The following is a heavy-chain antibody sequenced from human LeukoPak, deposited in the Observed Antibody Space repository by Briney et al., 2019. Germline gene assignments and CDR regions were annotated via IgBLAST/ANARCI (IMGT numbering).Heavy chain of an antibody. Sequence: PSETLSLTCAVYGGSFSGYYWSWIRQPPGKGLEWIGEINHSGSTNYNPSLKSRVTISVDTSKNQFSLKLSSVTAADTAVYYCARNRFFLSIAARHYFDYWGQGTLVTVSS. CDR1: GGSFSGYY. V-gene: IGHV4-34*01. D-gene: IGHD6-6*01. J-gene: IGHJ4*02. CDR3: ARNRFFLSIAARHYFDY. CDR2: INHSGST.